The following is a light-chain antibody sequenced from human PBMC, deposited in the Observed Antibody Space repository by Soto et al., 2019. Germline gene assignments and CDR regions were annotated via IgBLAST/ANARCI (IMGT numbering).Light chain of an antibody. CDR3: CSYAGNRIFI. J-gene: IGLJ2*01. CDR2: ENI. CDR1: SSDVGAYDL. Sequence: QSALTQPASVSGSAGQSITISCIGTSSDVGAYDLVSWYQQHPGTAPRLIIYENIRRPSTISSRFSGSKSGNTASLTISGLRAEDEANYHCCSYAGNRIFIFGGGTKLTVL. V-gene: IGLV2-23*01.